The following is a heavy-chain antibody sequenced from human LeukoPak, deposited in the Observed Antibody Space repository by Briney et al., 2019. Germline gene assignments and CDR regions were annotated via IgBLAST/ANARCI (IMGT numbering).Heavy chain of an antibody. CDR2: INPNSGGT. CDR1: GYTFTGYY. J-gene: IGHJ4*02. D-gene: IGHD2-2*01. Sequence: ASVKVSCKASGYTFTGYYMHWVRQAPGQGLEWMGWINPNSGGTNYAQKFQGRVTMTRDTSISTAYMELSRLRSDDTAVNYCARSKQHRGQLYFDYWGQGTLVTVSS. V-gene: IGHV1-2*02. CDR3: ARSKQHRGQLYFDY.